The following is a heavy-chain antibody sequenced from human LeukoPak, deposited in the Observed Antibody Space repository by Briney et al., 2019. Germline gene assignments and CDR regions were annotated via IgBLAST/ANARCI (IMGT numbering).Heavy chain of an antibody. D-gene: IGHD1-26*01. J-gene: IGHJ4*02. Sequence: SETLSLTCTVSGGSISSTNYYWGWIRQPPGKGLEWIGNIYYSGNTYYNASLKSRLTMSIDTSKNQFSLKLSSLTAADTAVYYCARLGSTRSYPDYWGQGTQVTVSS. V-gene: IGHV4-39*01. CDR3: ARLGSTRSYPDY. CDR1: GGSISSTNYY. CDR2: IYYSGNT.